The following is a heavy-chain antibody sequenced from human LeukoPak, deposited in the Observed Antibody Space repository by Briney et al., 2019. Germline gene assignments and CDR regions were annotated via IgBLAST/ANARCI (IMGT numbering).Heavy chain of an antibody. J-gene: IGHJ3*02. CDR2: IYYSGST. D-gene: IGHD6-13*01. Sequence: SETLSLTCSVSGDSINNYYWSWIRQPPGKGLEWIGYIYYSGSTNYNPSLKSRVTISVDTSKNQFSLKLSSVTAADTAVYYCARGYSSSPLGAFDIWGQGTMVTVSS. V-gene: IGHV4-59*01. CDR1: GDSINNYY. CDR3: ARGYSSSPLGAFDI.